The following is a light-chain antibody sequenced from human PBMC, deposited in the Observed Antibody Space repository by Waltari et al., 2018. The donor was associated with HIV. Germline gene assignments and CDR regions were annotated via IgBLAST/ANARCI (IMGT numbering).Light chain of an antibody. J-gene: IGLJ2*01. CDR1: KSDIGTYDY. Sequence: QSALTQPPSASGSPGQSVTLSRTGTKSDIGTYDYVSWYQQHPGQAPKLVISEVTKRPSGVSDRFSGSKSGNTAFLTVSGLQAEDEAYYYCSSFANRDGFYVLFGGGTRLTVL. CDR3: SSFANRDGFYVL. V-gene: IGLV2-8*01. CDR2: EVT.